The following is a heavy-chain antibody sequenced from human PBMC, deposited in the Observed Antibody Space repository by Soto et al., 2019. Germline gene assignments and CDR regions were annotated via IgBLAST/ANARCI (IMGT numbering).Heavy chain of an antibody. J-gene: IGHJ6*02. CDR3: ARDLEGSSWYSYYYYYYGMAV. V-gene: IGHV3-30-3*01. CDR2: ISYDGSNK. Sequence: QVRLVGSGEGGVQPGRSLRLSCAASGFTFSSYAMHWVRQAPGKGLEWVAVISYDGSNKYYAESVKGRFTISRDNSKNTLYLQMNSLRAEDTAVYYCARDLEGSSWYSYYYYYYGMAVWGQGTTVTVSS. D-gene: IGHD6-13*01. CDR1: GFTFSSYA.